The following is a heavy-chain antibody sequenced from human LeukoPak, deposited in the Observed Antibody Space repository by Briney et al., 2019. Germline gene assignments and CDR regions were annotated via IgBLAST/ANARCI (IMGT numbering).Heavy chain of an antibody. V-gene: IGHV3-53*01. Sequence: GSLRLSCAASGFTVSSNYMSWVRQAPGKGLEWVSVIYSGGSTYYADSVKGRFTISRDNAKSSLFLQMNNLRAEDTAVYYCARDGGATMVRGVATYDSWGQGTLVTVSS. D-gene: IGHD3-10*01. CDR3: ARDGGATMVRGVATYDS. J-gene: IGHJ4*02. CDR2: IYSGGST. CDR1: GFTVSSNY.